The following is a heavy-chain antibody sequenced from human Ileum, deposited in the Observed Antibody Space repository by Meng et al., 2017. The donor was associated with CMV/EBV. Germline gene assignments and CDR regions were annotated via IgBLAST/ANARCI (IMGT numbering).Heavy chain of an antibody. CDR2: VSHSGVT. J-gene: IGHJ4*02. CDR1: GGSFSGYY. Sequence: VQPQQWGAGLLKPSETLPLTCAVYGGSFSGYYWSWIRQPPGKGLEWIAEVSHSGVTNYNPSLKSRVTISIDTSKNQFSLHLSSVTAADTAVYYCAREPPFVPADSWGQGTLVTVSS. CDR3: AREPPFVPADS. D-gene: IGHD2-21*01. V-gene: IGHV4-34*02.